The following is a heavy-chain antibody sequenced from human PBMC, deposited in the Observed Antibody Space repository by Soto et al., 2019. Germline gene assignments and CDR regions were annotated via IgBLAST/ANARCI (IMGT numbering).Heavy chain of an antibody. Sequence: PADTLSLTCIVSGCNLSSYCWSLIRPPPGKGLEWIGYVFYTGSTNYNPSLKSRVTISVDTSKNQFSLKLSSVTAADTAVYYCAARAGSPWYYFDFWGQGTLVTVSS. CDR1: GCNLSSYC. CDR3: AARAGSPWYYFDF. D-gene: IGHD6-19*01. J-gene: IGHJ4*02. V-gene: IGHV4-59*01. CDR2: VFYTGST.